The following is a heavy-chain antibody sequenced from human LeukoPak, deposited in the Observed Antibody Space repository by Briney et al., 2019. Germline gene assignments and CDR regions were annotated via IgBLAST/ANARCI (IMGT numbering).Heavy chain of an antibody. V-gene: IGHV3-33*01. D-gene: IGHD3-22*01. Sequence: PGGSLRLSCAASGFTFSSYGTHWVRQAPGKGLEWVAVIWYDGSNKYYADSVKGRFTISRDNSKNTLYLQMNSLRAEDTAVYYCARDRSYYDSSGYYDYWGQGTLVTVSS. J-gene: IGHJ4*02. CDR3: ARDRSYYDSSGYYDY. CDR2: IWYDGSNK. CDR1: GFTFSSYG.